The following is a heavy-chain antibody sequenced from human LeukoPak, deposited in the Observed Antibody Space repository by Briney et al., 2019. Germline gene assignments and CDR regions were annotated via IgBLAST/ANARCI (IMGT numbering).Heavy chain of an antibody. D-gene: IGHD3-22*01. CDR1: AFTFSNYA. CDR2: ISGSGAST. J-gene: IGHJ4*02. CDR3: AKGSSAYVMYYFDN. V-gene: IGHV3-23*01. Sequence: AGGSLRLSRAASAFTFSNYAMSWVRQAPGKGLEWVSAISGSGASTYYADSVKGRFTISRDKSQNTLYLQMNSLRAEDTAVYYCAKGSSAYVMYYFDNWGQGTLVTVSS.